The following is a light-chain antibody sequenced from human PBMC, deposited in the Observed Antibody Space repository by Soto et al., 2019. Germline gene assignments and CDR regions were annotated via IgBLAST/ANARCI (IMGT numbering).Light chain of an antibody. CDR1: SIDFSGYNY. Sequence: QSVLTQPASASGSPGQSISLSCNATSIDFSGYNYVSWYQQHPGEAPQLIIYDVNKRPSGVSNRFSGSTSGNSASLTISGLQADDEADYYCSSYSSTTNRVVFGTGTKLTVL. V-gene: IGLV2-14*03. CDR3: SSYSSTTNRVV. CDR2: DVN. J-gene: IGLJ1*01.